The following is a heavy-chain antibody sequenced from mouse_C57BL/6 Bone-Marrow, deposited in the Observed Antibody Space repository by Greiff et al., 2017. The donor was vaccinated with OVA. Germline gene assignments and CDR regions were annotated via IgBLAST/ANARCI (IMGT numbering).Heavy chain of an antibody. V-gene: IGHV1-78*01. CDR2: IYPRDGST. Sequence: VKLQESDAELVKPGASVKISCKVSGYTFTDHTIHWMKQRPEQGLEWIGYIYPRDGSTKYTEKFKGKATLTADKSSSTAYMQLNSLTSEDSAVYFCARSGDGYWSWFAYWGQGTLVTVSA. CDR3: ARSGDGYWSWFAY. D-gene: IGHD2-3*01. J-gene: IGHJ3*01. CDR1: GYTFTDHT.